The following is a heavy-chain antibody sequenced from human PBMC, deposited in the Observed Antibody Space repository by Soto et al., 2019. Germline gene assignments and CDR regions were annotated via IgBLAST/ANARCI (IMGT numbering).Heavy chain of an antibody. D-gene: IGHD5-18*01. J-gene: IGHJ6*03. CDR3: AKFRYGYYYYHLDV. Sequence: PGGSLRLSCAASGFTFSSYAMSWVRQAPGKGLEWVSAISGSGGSTYYADSVKGRFTISRDNSKNTLYLQMNSLRAEDTAVYYCAKFRYGYYYYHLDVWGKGTTVTVSS. CDR2: ISGSGGST. CDR1: GFTFSSYA. V-gene: IGHV3-23*01.